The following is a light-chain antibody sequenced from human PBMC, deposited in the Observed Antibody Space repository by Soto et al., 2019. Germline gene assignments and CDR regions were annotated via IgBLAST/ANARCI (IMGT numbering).Light chain of an antibody. CDR2: ANS. CDR3: QSYDNSLRGVV. V-gene: IGLV1-40*01. J-gene: IGLJ2*01. CDR1: SSNIGTGND. Sequence: QSVLTQPPSVSGAPGQRVTISCTGSSSNIGTGNDVHWYQHLPGTAPKLLIFANSNRPSGVPDRFSGSKSGTSASLAITGLQAEDEADYFCQSYDNSLRGVVFGGGTKLTVL.